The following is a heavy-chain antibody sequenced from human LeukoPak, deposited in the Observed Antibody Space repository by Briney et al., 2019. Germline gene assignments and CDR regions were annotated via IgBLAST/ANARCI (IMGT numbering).Heavy chain of an antibody. CDR2: IKEDGSAK. CDR1: GFTFSNYW. CDR3: VRAGNSAFQH. J-gene: IGHJ1*01. Sequence: GGSLRLSCAASGFTFSNYWMTWVRQAPGKGLEWVANIKEDGSAKIYMDSLKGRFTISRDNAQNSLYLQVNSLRAEETAVYYCVRAGNSAFQHWGQGTLVTVSS. V-gene: IGHV3-7*04. D-gene: IGHD1-26*01.